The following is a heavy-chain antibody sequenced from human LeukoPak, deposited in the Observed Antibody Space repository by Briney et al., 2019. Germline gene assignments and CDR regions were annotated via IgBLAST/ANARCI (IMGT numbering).Heavy chain of an antibody. CDR2: ISAYNGNK. D-gene: IGHD3-3*01. V-gene: IGHV1-18*01. J-gene: IGHJ4*02. CDR1: GYTFTSYG. CDR3: SRDHFFSRVPKY. Sequence: ASVKVSCKASGYTFTSYGISWVRQAPGQGLDGMGWISAYNGNKNYPQKLQGRVTINTDTSTSTAYMELRNQSSDHTAVYFCSRDHFFSRVPKYWGQGTLVTVSS.